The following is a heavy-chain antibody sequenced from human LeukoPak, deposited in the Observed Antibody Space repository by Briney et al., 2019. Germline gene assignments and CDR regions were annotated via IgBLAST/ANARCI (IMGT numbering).Heavy chain of an antibody. CDR1: GGSISSYY. J-gene: IGHJ4*02. D-gene: IGHD4-17*01. V-gene: IGHV4-4*07. CDR3: ASSTTVPYYFDY. Sequence: SETLSLTCTVSGGSISSYYWSCLRQPAGQGLEWIGRIYTSGSTNYNPSLKSRVTISVDKSKNQFSLKLTSVTAADTAVYYCASSTTVPYYFDYWGQGTLVTVSS. CDR2: IYTSGST.